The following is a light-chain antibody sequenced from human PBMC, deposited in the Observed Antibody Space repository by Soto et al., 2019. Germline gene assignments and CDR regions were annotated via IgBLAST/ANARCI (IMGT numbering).Light chain of an antibody. Sequence: EIVRTQSPATLSLSPGESATLSCRASQSISSNLAWYHQRPGQAPRLLIYGASTRATGIPASFSVSGSGTEFTLTINSLQSEDFAVYFCQQYDNLPLTFGPGTKVDIK. J-gene: IGKJ3*01. V-gene: IGKV3-15*01. CDR3: QQYDNLPLT. CDR1: QSISSN. CDR2: GAS.